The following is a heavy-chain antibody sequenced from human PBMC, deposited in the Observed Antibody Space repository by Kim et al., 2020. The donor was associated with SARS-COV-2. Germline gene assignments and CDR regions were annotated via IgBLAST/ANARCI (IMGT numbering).Heavy chain of an antibody. D-gene: IGHD1-1*01. CDR3: AKQLTFSWFDS. CDR2: ISYDGTNT. CDR1: GFSLTSYG. J-gene: IGHJ5*01. Sequence: GGSLRLSCAASGFSLTSYGMHWVRQAPGKGLEWVADISYDGTNTFYANSVRGRFTISRDTSNNTLYLQMNNLRLEDTAIYYCAKQLTFSWFDSWGQGTLVAVS. V-gene: IGHV3-30*18.